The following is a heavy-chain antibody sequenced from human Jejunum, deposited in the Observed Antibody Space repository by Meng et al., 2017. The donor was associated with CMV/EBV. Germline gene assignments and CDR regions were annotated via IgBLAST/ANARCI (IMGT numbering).Heavy chain of an antibody. Sequence: STYSRNGDRQAPGKGLEWVSSISGSGDNISYADSVKGRFTISRENAKNSLFLQMNSLRAEDTAVYYCARGLMGCTSTSCYSGWFDPWGQGTLVTVSS. CDR3: ARGLMGCTSTSCYSGWFDP. V-gene: IGHV3-21*01. J-gene: IGHJ5*02. CDR2: ISGSGDNI. CDR1: STYS. D-gene: IGHD2-2*02.